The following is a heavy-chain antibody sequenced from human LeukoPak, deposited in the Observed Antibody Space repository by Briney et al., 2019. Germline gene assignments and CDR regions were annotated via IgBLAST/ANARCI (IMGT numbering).Heavy chain of an antibody. D-gene: IGHD1-26*01. CDR3: ARAPLVGATNSGWFDP. V-gene: IGHV4-4*02. Sequence: SGTLSLTCAVSGGSISSSNWWSWVRQPPGKGLEWIGEIYHSGSTNYNPSLKSRVTISVDKSKNQFSLKLSSVTAADTAVYYCARAPLVGATNSGWFDPWGQGTLVTVSS. CDR2: IYHSGST. J-gene: IGHJ5*02. CDR1: GGSISSSNW.